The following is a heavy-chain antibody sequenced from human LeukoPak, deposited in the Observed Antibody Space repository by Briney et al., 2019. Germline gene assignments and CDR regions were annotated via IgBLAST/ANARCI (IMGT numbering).Heavy chain of an antibody. CDR2: IYYSGST. CDR1: GGSISSSSYY. V-gene: IGHV4-39*07. D-gene: IGHD2-2*01. Sequence: SETLSLTCTVSGGSISSSSYYWGWIRQPPGKGLEWIGSIYYSGSTYYNPSLKSRVTISVDTSKNQFSLKLSSVTAADTAVYYCARVSSWPNHNGFDYWGQGTLVTVSS. CDR3: ARVSSWPNHNGFDY. J-gene: IGHJ4*02.